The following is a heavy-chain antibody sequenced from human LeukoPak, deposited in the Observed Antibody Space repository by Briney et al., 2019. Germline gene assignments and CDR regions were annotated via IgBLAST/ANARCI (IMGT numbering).Heavy chain of an antibody. Sequence: PGGSLRLSCAASGFPFSSYAMHWVRQAPGKGLEWVAVISYDGSNKYYAESVKGRFTISRDNSKNTLYLQMNSLRAEDTAVYYCAREMFYDSSGYSTWGQGTLVTVSS. D-gene: IGHD3-22*01. CDR1: GFPFSSYA. J-gene: IGHJ4*02. CDR3: AREMFYDSSGYST. V-gene: IGHV3-30-3*01. CDR2: ISYDGSNK.